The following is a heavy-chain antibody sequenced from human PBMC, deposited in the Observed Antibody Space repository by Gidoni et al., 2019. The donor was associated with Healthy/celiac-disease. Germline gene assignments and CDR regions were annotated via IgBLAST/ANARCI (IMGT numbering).Heavy chain of an antibody. V-gene: IGHV3-23*01. CDR2: ISGSGGST. J-gene: IGHJ4*02. Sequence: EVQLLESGGGLVQPGGSLRLSCAASGFTSSSYAMGWVRQATGKGLEWVSAISGSGGSTYYADSVKGRFTISRDNSKNTLYLQMNSLRAEDTAVYDCAKDQSSGWGDKLPMGDWGQGTLVTVSS. CDR1: GFTSSSYA. D-gene: IGHD6-19*01. CDR3: AKDQSSGWGDKLPMGD.